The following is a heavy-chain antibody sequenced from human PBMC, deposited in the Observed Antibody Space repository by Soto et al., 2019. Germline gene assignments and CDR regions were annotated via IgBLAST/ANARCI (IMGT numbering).Heavy chain of an antibody. J-gene: IGHJ4*02. Sequence: SVKVPCKASGGTFSSYAISWVRQAPGQGLEWMGGIIPIFGTANYAQKFQGRVTITADESTSTAYMELSSLRSEDTAVYYCARAGPWGSPHHFDYWGQGTLVTVSS. CDR3: ARAGPWGSPHHFDY. D-gene: IGHD7-27*01. CDR1: GGTFSSYA. V-gene: IGHV1-69*13. CDR2: IIPIFGTA.